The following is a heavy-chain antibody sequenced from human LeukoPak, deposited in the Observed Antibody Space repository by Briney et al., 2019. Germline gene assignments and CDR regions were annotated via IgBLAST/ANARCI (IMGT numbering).Heavy chain of an antibody. CDR3: AVRGADFDY. D-gene: IGHD3-10*01. Sequence: YGMHWVRQAPGKGLEWVAVIWYDGSNKYYADSVKGRFTISRDNSKNTLYLQMNSLRAEDTAVYYCAVRGADFDYWGQGTLVTVSS. J-gene: IGHJ4*02. CDR1: YG. CDR2: IWYDGSNK. V-gene: IGHV3-33*01.